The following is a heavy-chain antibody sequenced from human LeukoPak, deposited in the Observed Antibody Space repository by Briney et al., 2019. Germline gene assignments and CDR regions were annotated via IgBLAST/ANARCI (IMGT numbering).Heavy chain of an antibody. J-gene: IGHJ4*02. V-gene: IGHV4-34*01. CDR3: ARGYSYGSFDY. CDR1: GGSFSGYY. Sequence: PSETLSLTCAVYGGSFSGYYWSWIRQPPGKGLEWIGEINHSGSTNYNPSLKSRVTISVDTSKNQFSPKLSSVTAADTAVYYCARGYSYGSFDYWGQGTLVTVSS. D-gene: IGHD5-18*01. CDR2: INHSGST.